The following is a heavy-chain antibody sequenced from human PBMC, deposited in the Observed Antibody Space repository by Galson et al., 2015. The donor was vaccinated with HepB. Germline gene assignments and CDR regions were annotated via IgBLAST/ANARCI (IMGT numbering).Heavy chain of an antibody. D-gene: IGHD2-15*01. Sequence: SVKVSCKASGYTFTSYGISWVRQAPGQGLEWMGWISAYNGNTNYAQKLQGRVTMTTDTSTSTAYMELRSLRSDDTAVYYCARGYCSGGSCPAFDYWGQGTLSPSPQ. CDR3: ARGYCSGGSCPAFDY. J-gene: IGHJ4*02. CDR1: GYTFTSYG. V-gene: IGHV1-18*01. CDR2: ISAYNGNT.